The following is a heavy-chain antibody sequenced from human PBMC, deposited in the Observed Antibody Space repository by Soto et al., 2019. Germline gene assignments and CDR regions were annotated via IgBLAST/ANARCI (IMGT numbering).Heavy chain of an antibody. J-gene: IGHJ4*02. V-gene: IGHV4-34*01. CDR3: ARGLHSSGRYDY. CDR2: INHSGST. D-gene: IGHD6-19*01. Sequence: SETLSLTCAVYGGSFSGYYWSWIRQPPGKGLEWIGEINHSGSTNYNPSLKSRVTISVDTSKNQFSLKLSSVTAADTAVYYFARGLHSSGRYDYWGQGTLVTVSS. CDR1: GGSFSGYY.